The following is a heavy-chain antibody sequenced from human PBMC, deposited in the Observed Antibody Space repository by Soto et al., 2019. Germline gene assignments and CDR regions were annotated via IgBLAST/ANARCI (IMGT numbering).Heavy chain of an antibody. CDR1: GFSFSTYA. J-gene: IGHJ6*02. CDR3: AKVTKRAAAGRYEYYKYGMDV. V-gene: IGHV3-23*01. CDR2: ISGIGGSS. D-gene: IGHD6-13*01. Sequence: GGSLRLSCAASGFSFSTYAMTWVRQAPGKGLEWVSVISGIGGSSYYAASVKGRFTISRDNSKNTLFLQMNGLRAEDTAVYYCAKVTKRAAAGRYEYYKYGMDVWGQGTTVTVSS.